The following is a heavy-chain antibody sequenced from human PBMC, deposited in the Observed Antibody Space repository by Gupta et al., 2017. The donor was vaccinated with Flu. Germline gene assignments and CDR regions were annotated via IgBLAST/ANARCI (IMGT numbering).Heavy chain of an antibody. CDR3: AKDLSSGWTACNCDY. CDR2: ISGSGGST. Sequence: EVQLLESGGGLAQPGGSLRLSCAASGFTFSSYAMSWVRQAPGKGLEWVSAISGSGGSTYYADSVKGRFTISRDNSKNTLYLQMNSLRAEDTAVDDCAKDLSSGWTACNCDYWGQGTRGTVSS. CDR1: GFTFSSYA. D-gene: IGHD6-19*01. V-gene: IGHV3-23*01. J-gene: IGHJ4*02.